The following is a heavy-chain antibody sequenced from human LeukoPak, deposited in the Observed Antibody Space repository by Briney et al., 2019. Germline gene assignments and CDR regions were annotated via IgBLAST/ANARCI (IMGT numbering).Heavy chain of an antibody. Sequence: SGPTLVKPTQTLTLPCTFSGFSLSTSGVGVGWIRQPPGQALEWLALIYWDDDKRYSPSLKSRLTITKDTSKNMVVLTMTNMDPVDTATYYCAHGTPSSPVDYWGQGTLVTVSS. V-gene: IGHV2-5*02. CDR2: IYWDDDK. CDR1: GFSLSTSGVG. CDR3: AHGTPSSPVDY. J-gene: IGHJ4*02.